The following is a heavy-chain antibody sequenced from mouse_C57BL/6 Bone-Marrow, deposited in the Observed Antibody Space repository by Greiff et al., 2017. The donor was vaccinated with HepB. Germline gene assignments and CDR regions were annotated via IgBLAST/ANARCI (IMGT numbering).Heavy chain of an antibody. J-gene: IGHJ2*01. V-gene: IGHV5-6*01. Sequence: DVHLVESGGDLVKPGGSLKLSYVASGFTFSTSGMSWVRQTPDKRLEWVATINTGGTYTYYPDSVKGRFTISKDTAKSTLFLQMSSLKSEDTAKYYCARDRCDCYFDYWGRGTTLTVSS. CDR2: INTGGTYT. CDR3: ARDRCDCYFDY. D-gene: IGHD2-14*01. CDR1: GFTFSTSG.